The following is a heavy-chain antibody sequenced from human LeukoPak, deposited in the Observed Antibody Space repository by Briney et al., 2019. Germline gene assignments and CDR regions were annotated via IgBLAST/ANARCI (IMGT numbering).Heavy chain of an antibody. CDR3: AVNYYDSSGYYPYFDY. Sequence: ASVKVSCTASGYTFTGYYMHWVRQAPGQGLEWMGWINPNSGGTNYAQKFQGRVTMTRDTSISTAYMELSRLRSDDTAVYYCAVNYYDSSGYYPYFDYWGQGTLVTVSS. D-gene: IGHD3-22*01. CDR1: GYTFTGYY. V-gene: IGHV1-2*02. CDR2: INPNSGGT. J-gene: IGHJ4*02.